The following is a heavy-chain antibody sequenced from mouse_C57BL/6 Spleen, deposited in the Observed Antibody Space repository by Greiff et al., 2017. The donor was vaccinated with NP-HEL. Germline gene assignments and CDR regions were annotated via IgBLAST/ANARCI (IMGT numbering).Heavy chain of an antibody. D-gene: IGHD1-1*01. CDR3: ASLYDGSSGGGDYFDY. CDR2: IDPEDGET. V-gene: IGHV14-2*01. Sequence: VQLQQSGAELVKPGASVKLSCTASGFNFKDYYMHWVKQRPEQGLEWIGRIDPEDGETKYAPKFQGKATITADTSSNTAYLQLSSLTSEDPAVYYGASLYDGSSGGGDYFDYWGQGTTLTVSS. J-gene: IGHJ2*01. CDR1: GFNFKDYY.